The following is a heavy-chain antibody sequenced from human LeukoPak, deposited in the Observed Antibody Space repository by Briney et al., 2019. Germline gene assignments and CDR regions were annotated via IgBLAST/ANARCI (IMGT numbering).Heavy chain of an antibody. D-gene: IGHD6-19*01. V-gene: IGHV3-53*01. CDR2: LYSAGGT. J-gene: IGHJ4*02. CDR3: ARAGGLPIAVAPIDC. Sequence: GGSLRLSCAASGFDFSNYWMYWVRQAPGKGLEWVSTLYSAGGTFYADSVKGRFTISRDNSKNTLDLHMSSLRAEDTAVYYCARAGGLPIAVAPIDCWGQGTLVTVSS. CDR1: GFDFSNYW.